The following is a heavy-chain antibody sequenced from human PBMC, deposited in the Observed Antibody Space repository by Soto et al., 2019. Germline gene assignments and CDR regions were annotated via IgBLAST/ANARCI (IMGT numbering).Heavy chain of an antibody. Sequence: TLSLTCTVSGGSVSSTSYYWTWIRQPPVKGLEWIGYIHYSGSTNYNPSLQSRVTIPVDTSKNHCSLELTSVTAADTAVYYCARAWDHRYLDYWGQGTLVNVSS. CDR2: IHYSGST. CDR1: GGSVSSTSYY. J-gene: IGHJ4*02. CDR3: ARAWDHRYLDY. D-gene: IGHD1-26*01. V-gene: IGHV4-61*01.